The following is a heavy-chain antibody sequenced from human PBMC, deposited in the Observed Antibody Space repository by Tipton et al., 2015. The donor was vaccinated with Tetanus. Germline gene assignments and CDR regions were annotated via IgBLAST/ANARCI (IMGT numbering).Heavy chain of an antibody. D-gene: IGHD2-2*01. CDR3: AREVPAAGHFDS. CDR1: GASLRGGDYH. Sequence: TLSLTCSVSGASLRGGDYHWSWIRQPPGKGLEWLAYISGSGTSNSNYYLKSRITMTHDTSRNQFSLKLTAVTAADTAVYYCAREVPAAGHFDSWGQGTLVTVSS. V-gene: IGHV4-61*08. CDR2: ISGSGTS. J-gene: IGHJ4*02.